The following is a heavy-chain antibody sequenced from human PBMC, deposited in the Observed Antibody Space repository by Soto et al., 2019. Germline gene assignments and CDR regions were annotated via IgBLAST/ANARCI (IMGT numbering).Heavy chain of an antibody. J-gene: IGHJ6*03. CDR3: AKSEIAARRSYYYYYMDV. CDR2: ISGSGGST. Sequence: GGSLRLSCAASGFTFSSYAMSWVRQAPGKGLEWVSAISGSGGSTYYADSVKGRFTISRDNSKNTLYLQMNSLRAEDTAVYYCAKSEIAARRSYYYYYMDVWGKGTTVTVSS. CDR1: GFTFSSYA. V-gene: IGHV3-23*01. D-gene: IGHD6-6*01.